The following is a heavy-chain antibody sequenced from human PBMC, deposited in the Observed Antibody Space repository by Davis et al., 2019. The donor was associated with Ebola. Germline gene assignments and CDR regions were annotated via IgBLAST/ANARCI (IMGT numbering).Heavy chain of an antibody. V-gene: IGHV3-9*01. CDR3: ARESEGGTVGSNIASRGAED. CDR2: ITWKSGTI. J-gene: IGHJ4*02. Sequence: PGGSLRLSCAASGFTFDDYAMHWVRQVPGKGLEWVSGITWKSGTIGYADSVKGRFTISRDNAKNSLYLQMNSLRAEDTAVYYCARESEGGTVGSNIASRGAEDWGQGTLVTVSS. CDR1: GFTFDDYA. D-gene: IGHD6-6*01.